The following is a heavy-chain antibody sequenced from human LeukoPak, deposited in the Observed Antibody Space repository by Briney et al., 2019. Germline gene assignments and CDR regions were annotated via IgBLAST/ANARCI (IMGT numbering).Heavy chain of an antibody. Sequence: PGGSLRLSCAASGFTFNGYAMSWVRQAPGKGLEWVSVISGSGANTYYVDSVKGRFTISRDNSKNTLHLQMNGLRAEDTAVYYCAKDREYSSGWYVAGMDVWGQGTTVTVSS. CDR3: AKDREYSSGWYVAGMDV. CDR2: ISGSGANT. V-gene: IGHV3-23*01. CDR1: GFTFNGYA. D-gene: IGHD6-19*01. J-gene: IGHJ6*02.